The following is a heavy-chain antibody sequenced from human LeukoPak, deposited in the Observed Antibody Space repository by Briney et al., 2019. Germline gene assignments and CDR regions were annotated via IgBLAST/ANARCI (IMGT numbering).Heavy chain of an antibody. J-gene: IGHJ3*02. D-gene: IGHD3-3*01. CDR2: INHSGST. CDR1: GGSFSGYY. Sequence: SETLSLTCAVYGGSFSGYYWSWIRRPPGKGLEWIGEINHSGSTNYNPSLKSRVTISVDTSKNQFSLKLSSVTAADTAVYYCARGLLRFGGYTYANDAFDIWGQGTMVTVSS. V-gene: IGHV4-34*01. CDR3: ARGLLRFGGYTYANDAFDI.